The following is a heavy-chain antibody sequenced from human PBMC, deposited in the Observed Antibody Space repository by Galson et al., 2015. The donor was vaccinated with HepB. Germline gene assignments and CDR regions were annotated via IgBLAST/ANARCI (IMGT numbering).Heavy chain of an antibody. CDR1: GFTFSSYW. D-gene: IGHD5-18*01. CDR2: INSDGSST. CDR3: ARTLWRDSAMVPDPYGMDV. Sequence: SLRLSCAASGFTFSSYWMHWVRQAPGKGLVWVSRINSDGSSTSYADSVKGRFTISRDNAKNTLYLQMNSLRAEDTAVYYCARTLWRDSAMVPDPYGMDVWGQGTTVTVSS. J-gene: IGHJ6*02. V-gene: IGHV3-74*01.